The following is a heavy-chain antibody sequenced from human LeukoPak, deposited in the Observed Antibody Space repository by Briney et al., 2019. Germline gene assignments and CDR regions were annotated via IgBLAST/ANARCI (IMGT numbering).Heavy chain of an antibody. Sequence: ARVNDSCKDSGYSLTGYGSSWLRQAPGQKHKWMGWISAYNGNTNYAQKLQGRVTMTTDTSTSTAYMELRSLRSDDTAVYYCARSRGVIVILDNWGQGTPVTVSS. D-gene: IGHD3-16*02. V-gene: IGHV1-18*04. CDR3: ARSRGVIVILDN. CDR1: GYSLTGYG. J-gene: IGHJ4*02. CDR2: ISAYNGNT.